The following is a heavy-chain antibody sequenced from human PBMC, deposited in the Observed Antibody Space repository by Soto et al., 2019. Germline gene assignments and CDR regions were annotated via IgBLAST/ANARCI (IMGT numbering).Heavy chain of an antibody. V-gene: IGHV4-61*01. CDR3: AREKTGDLTFFDS. J-gene: IGHJ4*02. Sequence: QVQLQESGPGLVKTSETLSLTCTVSGGSVSSGSYFWSWIRQPPGKVLEWLGYIYYTGNTNYNPSLKSRLTISVDSSKNQFSLKLSSVTAADTAVYYCAREKTGDLTFFDSWGQGTLVTVSS. D-gene: IGHD3-16*01. CDR1: GGSVSSGSYF. CDR2: IYYTGNT.